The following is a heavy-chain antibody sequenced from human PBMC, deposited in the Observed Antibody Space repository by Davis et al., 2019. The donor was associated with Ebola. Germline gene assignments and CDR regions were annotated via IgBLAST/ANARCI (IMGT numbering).Heavy chain of an antibody. Sequence: SVQVPCKASGGSFSSYALSWVRQASGQGLEWMGGIIPFFGTANYAQKFQGRVTIIADESTSTAYMGLSSLRSEDTAVYYCARSRFGGGNVRGFGDYWGQGTLVTVSS. V-gene: IGHV1-69*13. D-gene: IGHD4-23*01. CDR2: IIPFFGTA. CDR1: GGSFSSYA. CDR3: ARSRFGGGNVRGFGDY. J-gene: IGHJ4*02.